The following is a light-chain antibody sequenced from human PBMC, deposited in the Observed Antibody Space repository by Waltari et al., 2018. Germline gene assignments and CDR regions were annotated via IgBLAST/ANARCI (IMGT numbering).Light chain of an antibody. CDR1: DYASKS. J-gene: IGLJ2*01. CDR2: DDT. CDR3: QVWDSGSHHVL. Sequence: SYVLTQPPSVSVAPGPTARITRGGNDYASKSVHWNQQKPGQAPVVVVYDDTDRPSGIPGRFSGSNSGNTATLIISRVEAGDEADYYCQVWDSGSHHVLFGGGTKLTVL. V-gene: IGLV3-21*02.